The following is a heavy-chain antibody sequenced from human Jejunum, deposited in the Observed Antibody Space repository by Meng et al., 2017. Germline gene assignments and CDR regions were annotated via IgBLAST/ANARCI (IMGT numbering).Heavy chain of an antibody. CDR1: GYSFTAFY. D-gene: IGHD6-19*01. V-gene: IGHV1-2*02. CDR3: ARDLAVAGLGAAY. Sequence: QQPLEQRGAGVTKPVALVWVSCKAFGYSFTAFYMHWGQQAAGEGVEWMGRFNTSSGYTKFGPKFHGRVTMTRDTSTTTAYMDLTSLTSDDTAVYYCARDLAVAGLGAAYWGQGTLVTVSS. J-gene: IGHJ4*02. CDR2: FNTSSGYT.